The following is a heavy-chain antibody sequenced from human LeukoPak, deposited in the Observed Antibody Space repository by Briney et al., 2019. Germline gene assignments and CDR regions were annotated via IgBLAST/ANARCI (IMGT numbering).Heavy chain of an antibody. CDR3: ARHFLSKVRGVGDTFDI. Sequence: KPSETLSLTCAVYGGSFSGYYWSWIRQPPGKGLEWIGEINHSGSTNYNPSLKSRVTISVDTSKNQFSLRLTSVTAADTAVYYCARHFLSKVRGVGDTFDIWGQGTMVTVSS. CDR1: GGSFSGYY. D-gene: IGHD3-10*01. J-gene: IGHJ3*02. V-gene: IGHV4-34*01. CDR2: INHSGST.